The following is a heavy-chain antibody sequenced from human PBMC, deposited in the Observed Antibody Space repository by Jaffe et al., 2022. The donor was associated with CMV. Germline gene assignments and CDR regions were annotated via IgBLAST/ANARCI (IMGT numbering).Heavy chain of an antibody. Sequence: EVQLLESGGGLVQPGGSLRLSCAASGFTFSSYAMSWVRQAPGKGLEWVSAISGSGGSTYYADSVKGRFTISRDNSKNTLYLQMNSLRAEDTAVYYCAKGLRLYDFWSGYYSLDYYYYGMDVWGQGTTVTVSS. J-gene: IGHJ6*02. CDR1: GFTFSSYA. D-gene: IGHD3-3*01. CDR2: ISGSGGST. V-gene: IGHV3-23*01. CDR3: AKGLRLYDFWSGYYSLDYYYYGMDV.